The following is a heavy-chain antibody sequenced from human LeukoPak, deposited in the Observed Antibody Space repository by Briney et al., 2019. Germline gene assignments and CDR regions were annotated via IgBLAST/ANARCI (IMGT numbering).Heavy chain of an antibody. CDR1: GYTFTSYG. V-gene: IGHV1-18*01. CDR3: ARDRAGTVTTNY. D-gene: IGHD4-11*01. Sequence: ASVKFSCKASGYTFTSYGISWVRQAPGQGLEWMGWISAYNGNTNYAQKLQGRVTMTTDTSTSTAYMELRSLRSDDTAVYYCARDRAGTVTTNYWGQGTLVTVSS. CDR2: ISAYNGNT. J-gene: IGHJ4*02.